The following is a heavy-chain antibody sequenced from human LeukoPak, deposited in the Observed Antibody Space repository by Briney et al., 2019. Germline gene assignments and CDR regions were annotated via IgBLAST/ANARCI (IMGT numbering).Heavy chain of an antibody. CDR3: ARWPHCQDF. CDR2: INKDGSEE. V-gene: IGHV3-7*03. Sequence: GGSLRLPCAASGFTFSDFYMSWVRQAPGKGLEWVANINKDGSEEKYVDSVKGRFTISRDNAKNSLYLQMSSLRADDTAVYYCARWPHCQDFWGRGTRVTVSS. J-gene: IGHJ4*02. CDR1: GFTFSDFY.